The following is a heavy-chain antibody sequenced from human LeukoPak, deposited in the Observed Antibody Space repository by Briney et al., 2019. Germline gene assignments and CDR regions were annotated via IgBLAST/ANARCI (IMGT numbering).Heavy chain of an antibody. J-gene: IGHJ6*03. Sequence: GGSLRLSCAASGFIFSDYYMSWIRQAPGKGLEWVSYMSSSGNTIHYADSVKGRFTISRDNAKNSLYLQMNSLRAEDTAVYYCARSGWNMHYYYYMDVWGKGTTVTVSS. CDR2: MSSSGNTI. CDR3: ARSGWNMHYYYYMDV. V-gene: IGHV3-11*01. D-gene: IGHD1/OR15-1a*01. CDR1: GFIFSDYY.